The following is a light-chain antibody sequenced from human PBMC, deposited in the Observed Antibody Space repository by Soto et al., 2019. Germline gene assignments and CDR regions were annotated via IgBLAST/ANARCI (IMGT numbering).Light chain of an antibody. J-gene: IGLJ1*01. Sequence: QSALTQPPSASGSPGQSVTISCTGPSSDIGAYDSVSWYQQHPGKVPKLLIYEVTKRPSGVPDRFSASKSGSTASLTVSGLQAEDEADYYCSSHGGANNFYVFGTGTKVTV. V-gene: IGLV2-8*01. CDR1: SSDIGAYDS. CDR3: SSHGGANNFYV. CDR2: EVT.